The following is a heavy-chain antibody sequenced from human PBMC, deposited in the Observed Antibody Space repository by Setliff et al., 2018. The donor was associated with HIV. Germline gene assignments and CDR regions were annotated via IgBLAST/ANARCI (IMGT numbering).Heavy chain of an antibody. V-gene: IGHV3-23*01. CDR2: ISGRDGRT. Sequence: PGGSLRLSCAAFGFIFSSYGMSWVRQAPGKGLEWVSTISGRDGRTYYADSVKGRFTISRDSSKNTLYLQMNSLRAEDTAVYYCAKDVYVAKYYYGSSGYSGSYYFDYWGQGTLVTVSS. CDR1: GFIFSSYG. CDR3: AKDVYVAKYYYGSSGYSGSYYFDY. J-gene: IGHJ4*02. D-gene: IGHD3-22*01.